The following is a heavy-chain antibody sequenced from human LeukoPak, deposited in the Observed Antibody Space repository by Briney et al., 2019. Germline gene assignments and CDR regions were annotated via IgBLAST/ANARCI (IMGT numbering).Heavy chain of an antibody. Sequence: GESLKISCEGSGYSFTSYWIVWVRQMPGKGLEWMGNIYPGDSDTIYSPSFQGQVTISVDKSISTAYLQWSSLKASDTAMYYCARPQDFGLTGMNAFDIWGQGTMVTVSS. D-gene: IGHD7-27*01. CDR1: GYSFTSYW. CDR2: IYPGDSDT. CDR3: ARPQDFGLTGMNAFDI. J-gene: IGHJ3*02. V-gene: IGHV5-51*01.